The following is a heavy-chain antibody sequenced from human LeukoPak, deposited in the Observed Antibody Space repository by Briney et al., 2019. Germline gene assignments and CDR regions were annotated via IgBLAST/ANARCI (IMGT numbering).Heavy chain of an antibody. CDR2: IIPMFGTA. V-gene: IGHV1-69*13. Sequence: SVKVSCKASGGTFSSYAISWVRQAPGQGLEWMGGIIPMFGTANYAQKFQGRVTIAAAETTSTAYMELSSLGAEDTAVYYCARGFPDDSCGYSYWGQGTLVTVAS. D-gene: IGHD3-22*01. J-gene: IGHJ4*02. CDR3: ARGFPDDSCGYSY. CDR1: GGTFSSYA.